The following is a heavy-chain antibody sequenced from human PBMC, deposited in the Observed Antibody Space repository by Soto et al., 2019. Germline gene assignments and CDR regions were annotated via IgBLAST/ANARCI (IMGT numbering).Heavy chain of an antibody. CDR2: IYYSGST. J-gene: IGHJ4*02. V-gene: IGHV4-39*01. D-gene: IGHD4-17*01. CDR1: GGSISSSSYY. CDR3: ARGFAGDYAEAFVY. Sequence: KLSETLSLTCTVSGGSISSSSYYWGWIRQPPGKGLEWIGSIYYSGSTYYNPSLKSRVTISVDTSKNQFSLKLSSVTAADTAVYYCARGFAGDYAEAFVYSGPGTLVTVFS.